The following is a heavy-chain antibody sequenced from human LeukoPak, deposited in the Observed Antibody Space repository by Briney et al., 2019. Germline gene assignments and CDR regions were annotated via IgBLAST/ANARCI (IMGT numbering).Heavy chain of an antibody. Sequence: HPGGSLRLSCAASGFTFSSYDMHWVRQAPGKGLEWVAVISYDGSNKYYADSVKGRFTISRDNSKNTLYLQMNSLRAEDTAVYYCARDVPTFDYWGQGTLVTVSS. J-gene: IGHJ4*02. CDR1: GFTFSSYD. CDR3: ARDVPTFDY. V-gene: IGHV3-30*03. D-gene: IGHD2-2*01. CDR2: ISYDGSNK.